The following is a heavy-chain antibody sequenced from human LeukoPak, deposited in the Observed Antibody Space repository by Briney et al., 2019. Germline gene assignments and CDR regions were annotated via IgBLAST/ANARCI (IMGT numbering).Heavy chain of an antibody. CDR3: VKDWTVHPFHY. J-gene: IGHJ4*02. CDR2: ISYDGSNK. D-gene: IGHD3/OR15-3a*01. CDR1: GFTFSSYG. V-gene: IGHV3-30*18. Sequence: GGSLRLSCAASGFTFSSYGMHWVRQAPGKGLEWVAVISYDGSNKYYADSVKGRFTISRDNSKNTLYLQMNSLRAEDTAVYYCVKDWTVHPFHYWGQGTLVTVSS.